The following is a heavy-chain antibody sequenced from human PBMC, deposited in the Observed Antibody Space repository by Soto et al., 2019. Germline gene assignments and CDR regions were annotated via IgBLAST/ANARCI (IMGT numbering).Heavy chain of an antibody. CDR2: INPNSGGT. J-gene: IGHJ4*02. CDR1: GYTFTSYH. Sequence: ASVKVSCKASGYTFTSYHITWVRQAPGQGLEWMGWINPNSGGTNYAQKFQGWVTMTRDTSISTAYMELSRLRSDDTAVYYCARTRNLEYSSSWYYFDYWGQGTLVTVSS. V-gene: IGHV1-2*04. CDR3: ARTRNLEYSSSWYYFDY. D-gene: IGHD6-13*01.